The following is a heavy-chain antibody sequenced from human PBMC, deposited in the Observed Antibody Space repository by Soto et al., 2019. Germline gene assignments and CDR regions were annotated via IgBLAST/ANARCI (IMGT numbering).Heavy chain of an antibody. V-gene: IGHV3-21*01. Sequence: EVQLVESGGGLVKPGGSLRLSCAASGFTFSTYSVNWVRQAPGKGLEWVSFISSSSSYMNYADSVKGRFTISRDNAKNSLYLHMNSLRAEDTAVYYCARDHYGSGNYYFDYWGQGTLVTVSS. D-gene: IGHD3-10*01. J-gene: IGHJ4*02. CDR2: ISSSSSYM. CDR3: ARDHYGSGNYYFDY. CDR1: GFTFSTYS.